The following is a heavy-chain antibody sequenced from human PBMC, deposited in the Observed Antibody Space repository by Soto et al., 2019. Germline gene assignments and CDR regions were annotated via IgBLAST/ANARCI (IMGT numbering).Heavy chain of an antibody. CDR3: AHSPTYGEYEGGSWLDP. CDR2: IYWDDDK. Sequence: SGPTLVNPTQTLTLTCTFSGFSLSTSGVGVGWIRQPPGKALEWLALIYWDDDKRYSPSLKSRLTITKDTSKNQVVLTMTNMDPVDTATYYCAHSPTYGEYEGGSWLDPWGQGTLVTVSS. D-gene: IGHD4-17*01. CDR1: GFSLSTSGVG. V-gene: IGHV2-5*02. J-gene: IGHJ5*02.